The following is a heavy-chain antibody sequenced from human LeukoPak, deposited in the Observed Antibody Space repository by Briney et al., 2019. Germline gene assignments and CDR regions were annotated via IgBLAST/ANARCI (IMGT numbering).Heavy chain of an antibody. J-gene: IGHJ4*02. D-gene: IGHD3-10*01. Sequence: ASVKVSCKASGFTFTSYYMHWVRQAPGQGLEWMGIINLSGGSTSYAQKFQGRVTLTRDTSTSTVYMELSSLRSEDTAVYYCAKGSHGSMVRYGSGTSLFDYWGQGTLVTVSS. CDR1: GFTFTSYY. V-gene: IGHV1-46*01. CDR3: AKGSHGSMVRYGSGTSLFDY. CDR2: INLSGGST.